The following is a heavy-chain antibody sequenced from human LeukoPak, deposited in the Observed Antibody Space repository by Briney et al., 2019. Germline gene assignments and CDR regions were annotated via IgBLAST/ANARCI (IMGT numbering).Heavy chain of an antibody. V-gene: IGHV3-30*02. D-gene: IGHD2-2*02. J-gene: IGHJ4*02. CDR1: GFNFSNLG. Sequence: PGGSLRLSCAASGFNFSNLGINWVRLAPGKGLEWVAFIRDDGTDKYYADFVKGRFTISRDNSKNTLYLQMNSLRAEDTAVYCCAKDQGYCSSTSCYTYIDYWGQGTLVTVSS. CDR3: AKDQGYCSSTSCYTYIDY. CDR2: IRDDGTDK.